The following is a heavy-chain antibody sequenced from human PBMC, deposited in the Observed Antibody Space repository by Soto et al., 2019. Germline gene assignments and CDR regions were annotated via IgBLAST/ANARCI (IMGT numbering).Heavy chain of an antibody. CDR3: ARDLGYSYGGEYWFDS. CDR1: GGSISSSNW. J-gene: IGHJ5*01. Sequence: SETLSLTCAVSGGSISSSNWWSWVRQPPGKGLEWIGEIYHSGSTNYNPSLKSRVTISVDKSKNQFSLKLSSVTAADTAVYYCARDLGYSYGGEYWFDSWGQGTLVTVSS. D-gene: IGHD5-18*01. V-gene: IGHV4-4*02. CDR2: IYHSGST.